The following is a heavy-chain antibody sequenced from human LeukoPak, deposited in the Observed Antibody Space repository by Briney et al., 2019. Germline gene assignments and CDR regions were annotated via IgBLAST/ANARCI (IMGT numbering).Heavy chain of an antibody. V-gene: IGHV4-59*01. CDR1: GGSISSYY. J-gene: IGHJ6*02. D-gene: IGHD3-10*01. CDR3: ARDGGEDRYYYYGMDV. CDR2: IYYSGST. Sequence: SETLSLTCTVSGGSISSYYWSWIRQPPGKGLEWIGYIYYSGSTNYNPSLKSRVTISVDTPKNQFSLKLSSVTAADTAVYYCARDGGEDRYYYYGMDVWGQGTTVTVSS.